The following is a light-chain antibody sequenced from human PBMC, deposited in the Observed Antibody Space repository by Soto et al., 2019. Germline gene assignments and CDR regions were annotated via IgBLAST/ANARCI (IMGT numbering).Light chain of an antibody. CDR2: GNS. J-gene: IGLJ2*01. CDR3: QSYASSRSGNVV. Sequence: QSVLTQPPSVSGAPGQRVTISCTGSSSNIGAGYDVHWYQQLPGTAPKLLISGNSNRPSGVPDRFSGSKSGTSASLAITGIQAEDEADDYGQSYASSRSGNVVFGGGTKLTV. CDR1: SSNIGAGYD. V-gene: IGLV1-40*01.